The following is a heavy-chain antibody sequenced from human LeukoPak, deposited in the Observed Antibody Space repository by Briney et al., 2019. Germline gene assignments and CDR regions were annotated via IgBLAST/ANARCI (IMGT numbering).Heavy chain of an antibody. Sequence: ASVEVSCKASGYIFTGYYMHWARQAPGQGLEWMGWINPNSGGINYAQKFQGRVSMTRDTSISTAYTELSRLRSDDTAVYYCARIDYTDAFDIWGQGTMVTVSS. J-gene: IGHJ3*02. D-gene: IGHD4-11*01. CDR1: GYIFTGYY. CDR2: INPNSGGI. V-gene: IGHV1-2*02. CDR3: ARIDYTDAFDI.